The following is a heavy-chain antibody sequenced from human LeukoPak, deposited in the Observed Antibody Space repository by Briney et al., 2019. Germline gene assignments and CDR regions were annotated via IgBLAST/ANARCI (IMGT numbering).Heavy chain of an antibody. Sequence: GGSLRLSCAASGFTVSSNYMSWVRQAPGKGLEWVSVIYSGGSTYYADSVKGRFTISRDNSKNTLYLQMNSLRAEDTAVYYCAKPFYSGYENGAFDIWGQGTMVTVSS. CDR3: AKPFYSGYENGAFDI. D-gene: IGHD5-12*01. J-gene: IGHJ3*02. CDR1: GFTVSSNY. CDR2: IYSGGST. V-gene: IGHV3-53*01.